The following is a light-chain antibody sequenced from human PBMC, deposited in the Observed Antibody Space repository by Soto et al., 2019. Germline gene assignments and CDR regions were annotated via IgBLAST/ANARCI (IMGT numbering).Light chain of an antibody. J-gene: IGLJ2*01. CDR3: ATWDDSLSGVV. V-gene: IGLV1-47*02. CDR2: SND. CDR1: YSNIGNNY. Sequence: QPVLTQPPSASGTPGQRVTISCSGSYSNIGNNYVNWYQHLPGTAPNLLIFSNDQRPSGVSDRFSASKSDTSASLAISGLRSDDEADYYCATWDDSLSGVVFGGGTKLTVL.